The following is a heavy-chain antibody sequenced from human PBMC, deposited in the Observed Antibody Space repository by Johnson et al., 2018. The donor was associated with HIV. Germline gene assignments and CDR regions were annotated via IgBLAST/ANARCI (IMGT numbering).Heavy chain of an antibody. CDR3: AKDLGIAAAGLGAFDI. CDR2: IRYDGSNK. V-gene: IGHV3-30*02. Sequence: QVQLVESGGGVVQPGGSLRLSCAASGFTFSSYGMHWVRQAPGKGLEWVAFIRYDGSNKYYADSVKVRFTISRDNSKNTLYLQMNSLRAEGTAVYYCAKDLGIAAAGLGAFDIWGQGTMVTVSS. J-gene: IGHJ3*02. CDR1: GFTFSSYG. D-gene: IGHD6-13*01.